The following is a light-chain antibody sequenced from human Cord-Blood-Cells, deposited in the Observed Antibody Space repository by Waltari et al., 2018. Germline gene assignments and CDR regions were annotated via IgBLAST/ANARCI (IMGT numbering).Light chain of an antibody. CDR1: SSDLGSYNL. Sequence: QSALTQPASVSGSPGQSIPISCTGTSSDLGSYNLVPWYHQHPGKAPKLMIYEVSKRPSGVSNRFSGSKSGNTASLTISGLQAEDEADYYCCSYAGSSTLDVVFGGGTKLTVL. CDR2: EVS. V-gene: IGLV2-23*02. CDR3: CSYAGSSTLDVV. J-gene: IGLJ2*01.